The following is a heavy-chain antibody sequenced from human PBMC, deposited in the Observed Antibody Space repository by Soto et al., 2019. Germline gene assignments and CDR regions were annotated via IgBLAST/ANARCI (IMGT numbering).Heavy chain of an antibody. Sequence: SETLSLPCAVSGASITRSSYCWAWIRQPTGKGLEWLASIHSHSGSTYYAPSLKGRVLLSVATSKNHFSLNQSSVTATDTAVYDSSRPGDAYGWDVWGQGTTVTVSS. V-gene: IGHV4-39*01. J-gene: IGHJ6*02. CDR3: SRPGDAYGWDV. CDR1: GASITRSSYC. D-gene: IGHD2-21*02. CDR2: IHSHSGST.